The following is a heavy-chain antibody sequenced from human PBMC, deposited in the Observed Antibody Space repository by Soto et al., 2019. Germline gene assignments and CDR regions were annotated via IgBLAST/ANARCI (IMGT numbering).Heavy chain of an antibody. CDR1: GFTFDNFA. J-gene: IGHJ4*02. D-gene: IGHD3-10*01. CDR2: ISGRGSST. V-gene: IGHV3-23*04. CDR3: SKGAPGRTNDYGDY. Sequence: EVQLVESGGGLVQPGGSLRLSCAASGFTFDNFAMSWVRQAPGRGLEWVSVISGRGSSTYYADSVKGRFTVSRDNSRTTLYLEMNSLRVEDTAIYYCSKGAPGRTNDYGDYWGQGTLVTVSS.